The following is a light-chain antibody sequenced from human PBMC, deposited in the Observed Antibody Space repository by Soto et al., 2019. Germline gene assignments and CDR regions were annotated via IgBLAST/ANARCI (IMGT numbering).Light chain of an antibody. CDR2: GAS. CDR3: QQYNYWAWT. Sequence: EIVMTQSPATLSVSLGGRATLSCRASQSIGDTLAWYQQQPGQAPRLLIYGASTWGTGFPARFSASGSGTDFTLTISSLQSEDFAVYYGQQYNYWAWTFGQGNKGEIK. CDR1: QSIGDT. J-gene: IGKJ1*01. V-gene: IGKV3-15*01.